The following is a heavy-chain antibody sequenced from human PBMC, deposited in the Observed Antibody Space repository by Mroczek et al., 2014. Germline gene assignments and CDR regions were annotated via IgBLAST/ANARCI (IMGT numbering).Heavy chain of an antibody. J-gene: IGHJ4*02. CDR1: GGSFSGYY. CDR3: ASVIVGATHGRGDL. V-gene: IGHV4-34*01. Sequence: QVQLQQWGAGLLKPSETLSLTCAVYGGSFSGYYWSWIRQPPGKGLEWIGEINHSGSTNYNPSLKSRVTISVDTSKNQFSLKLSSVTAADTAVYYCASVIVGATHGRGDLWGQGTLVTVSS. D-gene: IGHD1-26*01. CDR2: INHSGST.